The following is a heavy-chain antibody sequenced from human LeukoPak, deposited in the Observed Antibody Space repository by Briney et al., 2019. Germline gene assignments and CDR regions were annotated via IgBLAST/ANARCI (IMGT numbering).Heavy chain of an antibody. CDR3: ANCYDSSGFFAY. Sequence: ASVKVSCKGSGYTFTKYAISWVRQAPGQGLEYMGWIDTNTGNPTYAQGFIGRFVFSLDTSVSTAYLQISSLKAEDSAIYFCANCYDSSGFFAYWGQGTLVTVSS. V-gene: IGHV7-4-1*02. CDR2: IDTNTGNP. CDR1: GYTFTKYA. J-gene: IGHJ4*02. D-gene: IGHD3-22*01.